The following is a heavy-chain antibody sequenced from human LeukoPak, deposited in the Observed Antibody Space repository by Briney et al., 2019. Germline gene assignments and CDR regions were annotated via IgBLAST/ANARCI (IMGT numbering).Heavy chain of an antibody. D-gene: IGHD3-10*01. V-gene: IGHV1-46*01. CDR3: ARGGPDSMVRGAISWFDP. Sequence: ASVKVSCKASGYTFTSYYMHWVRQAPGQGLEWMGIINPSGGSTSYAQKFQGRVTMTRDMSTSTVYMELSSLRSEDTAVYYCARGGPDSMVRGAISWFDPWGQGTLVTVSS. CDR2: INPSGGST. CDR1: GYTFTSYY. J-gene: IGHJ5*02.